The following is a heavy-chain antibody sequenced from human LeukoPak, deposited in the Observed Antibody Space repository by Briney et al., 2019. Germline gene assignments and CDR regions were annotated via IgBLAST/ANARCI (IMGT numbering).Heavy chain of an antibody. CDR2: IYSTATT. CDR3: ARLEVRGVIGP. D-gene: IGHD3-10*01. V-gene: IGHV3-53*01. CDR1: GFILSNSY. J-gene: IGHJ5*02. Sequence: GGSLRLSCVLSGFILSNSYTNWVCQAPGKGLEWVSVIYSTATTYYADSVKGRFTISRDNSKNTVYLQMNSLRVEDTAVYYCARLEVRGVIGPWGQGTQVTVSS.